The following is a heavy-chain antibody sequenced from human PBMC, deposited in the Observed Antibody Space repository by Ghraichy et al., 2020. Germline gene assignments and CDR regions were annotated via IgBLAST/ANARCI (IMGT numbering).Heavy chain of an antibody. CDR3: VKDRLSFRGEMGSLQGHLY. CDR2: ISSNGGST. D-gene: IGHD3-10*01. J-gene: IGHJ4*02. V-gene: IGHV3-64D*06. CDR1: GFTFSSYA. Sequence: GGSLRLSCSASGFTFSSYAMHWVRQAPGKGLEYVSAISSNGGSTYYADSVKGRFTISRDNSKNTLYLQMSSLRAEDTAVYYCVKDRLSFRGEMGSLQGHLYWGQGTLVTVSS.